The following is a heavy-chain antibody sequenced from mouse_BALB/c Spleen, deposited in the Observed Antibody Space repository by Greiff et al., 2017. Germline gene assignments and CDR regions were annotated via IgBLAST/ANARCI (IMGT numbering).Heavy chain of an antibody. D-gene: IGHD2-14*01. J-gene: IGHJ3*01. V-gene: IGHV1S56*01. CDR1: GYTFTSYY. CDR3: ASDYRYEFAY. CDR2: IYPGDGST. Sequence: QVQLQQSGPELVKPGASVKMSCKASGYTFTSYYIHWVKQRPGQGLEWIGWIYPGDGSTKYNEKFKGKTTLTVDKSSSTAYMQLKSLTSEDSAVYYCASDYRYEFAYWGQGTLVTVSA.